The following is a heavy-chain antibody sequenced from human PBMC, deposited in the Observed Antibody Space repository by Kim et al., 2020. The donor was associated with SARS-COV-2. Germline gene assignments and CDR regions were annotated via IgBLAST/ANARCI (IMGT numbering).Heavy chain of an antibody. CDR3: ATRGIVGATGAFDI. Sequence: QKFQGRVTMTEDTSTDTAYMELSSLISEDTAVYYCATRGIVGATGAFDIWGQGTMVTVSS. D-gene: IGHD1-26*01. J-gene: IGHJ3*02. V-gene: IGHV1-24*01.